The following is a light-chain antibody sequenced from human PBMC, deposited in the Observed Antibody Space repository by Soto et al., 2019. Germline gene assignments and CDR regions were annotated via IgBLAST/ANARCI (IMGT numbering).Light chain of an antibody. CDR3: QQRRDWPRLT. Sequence: DIVLTQSPATLSLSPGERATLSSKTSQRVSDYLAWFQQKPGQAPRLLIYDTSNRAPGAPARFSGSGYGIDFTLTISSLEPEDSAVYYCQQRRDWPRLTFGGGTKVEI. V-gene: IGKV3-11*01. CDR1: QRVSDY. J-gene: IGKJ4*01. CDR2: DTS.